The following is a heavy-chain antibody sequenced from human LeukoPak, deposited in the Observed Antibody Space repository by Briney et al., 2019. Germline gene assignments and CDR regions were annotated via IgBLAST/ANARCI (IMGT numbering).Heavy chain of an antibody. CDR3: AKGRRVGSLIAADY. D-gene: IGHD6-13*01. CDR2: ISYDGSNK. V-gene: IGHV3-30*18. J-gene: IGHJ4*02. Sequence: GGSLRLSCAASGFTFSSYGMHWVRQAPGKGLEWVAVISYDGSNKYYADSVKGRFTISRDNSKSTLYLQMNSLRAEDTAVYYCAKGRRVGSLIAADYWGQGTLVTVSS. CDR1: GFTFSSYG.